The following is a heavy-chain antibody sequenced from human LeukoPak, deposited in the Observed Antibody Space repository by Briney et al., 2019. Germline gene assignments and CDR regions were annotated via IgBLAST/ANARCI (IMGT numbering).Heavy chain of an antibody. CDR1: GGSISSGSYY. J-gene: IGHJ4*02. Sequence: SQTLSLTCTVSGGSISSGSYYWRWIRQPAGKGLEWIWRIYTSGSTNYNPSLKSRVTISVDTSKNQFSLKLSSVTAADTAVYYCARETRPTNFDYWGQGALVTVSS. V-gene: IGHV4-61*02. CDR3: ARETRPTNFDY. CDR2: IYTSGST.